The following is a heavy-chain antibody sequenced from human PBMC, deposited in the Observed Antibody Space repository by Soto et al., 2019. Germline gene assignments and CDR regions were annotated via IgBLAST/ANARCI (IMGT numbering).Heavy chain of an antibody. CDR2: IIPILGIA. J-gene: IGHJ6*02. Sequence: VASVKVSCKASGGTFSSYTISWVRQAPGQGLEWMGRIIPILGIANYAQKFQGRVTITADKSTSTAYMELSSLRSEDTAVYYCASGDIVVVPAEYYYYYGMDVWGQGTTVTVSS. CDR1: GGTFSSYT. V-gene: IGHV1-69*02. CDR3: ASGDIVVVPAEYYYYYGMDV. D-gene: IGHD2-2*01.